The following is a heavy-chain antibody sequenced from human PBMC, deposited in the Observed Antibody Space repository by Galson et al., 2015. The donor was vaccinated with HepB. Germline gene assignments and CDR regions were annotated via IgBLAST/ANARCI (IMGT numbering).Heavy chain of an antibody. CDR1: GFTVITNY. CDR2: IYSGDYR. Sequence: SLRLSCAASGFTVITNYMSWVRQAPGKGLEWVSIIYSGDYRSYADSVKGRFTISRDNSKNTVYLQMNSLRAEDTAVYYCARATSGGYCSRTSSYYFDYWGQRALVTVSS. V-gene: IGHV3-53*01. CDR3: ARATSGGYCSRTSSYYFDY. J-gene: IGHJ4*02. D-gene: IGHD2-2*01.